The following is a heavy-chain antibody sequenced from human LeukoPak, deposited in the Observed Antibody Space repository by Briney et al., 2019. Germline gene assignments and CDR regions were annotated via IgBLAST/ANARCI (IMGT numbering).Heavy chain of an antibody. D-gene: IGHD5-18*01. CDR1: GGTFSSYA. V-gene: IGHV1-69*06. CDR2: IIPIFGTA. Sequence: SVKVSCKASGGTFSSYAISWVRQAPGQGLEWMGRIIPIFGTANYAQKFQGRVTITADISTSTAYMELSSLKSEDTAVYYCSRNWDDTAMTYWGQGTLVTVSS. CDR3: SRNWDDTAMTY. J-gene: IGHJ4*02.